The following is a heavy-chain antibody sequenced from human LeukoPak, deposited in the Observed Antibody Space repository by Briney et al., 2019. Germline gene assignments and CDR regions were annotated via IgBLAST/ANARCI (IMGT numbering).Heavy chain of an antibody. V-gene: IGHV1-46*01. D-gene: IGHD1-26*01. Sequence: ASVKVSCKASGHTFSNYYMHWVRQAPGQGLEWMGIINPSGGSTSYAQKFQGRVTMTRDTATRTVYMELSSLRSEDTAVYYCARDNSVGDTAWWFDPWGQGTLVTVSS. CDR2: INPSGGST. J-gene: IGHJ5*02. CDR3: ARDNSVGDTAWWFDP. CDR1: GHTFSNYY.